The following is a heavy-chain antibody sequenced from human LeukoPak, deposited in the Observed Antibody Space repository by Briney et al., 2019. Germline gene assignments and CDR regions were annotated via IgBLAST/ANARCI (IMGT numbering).Heavy chain of an antibody. CDR2: IYYSGST. D-gene: IGHD2-21*02. CDR3: ARGLAYCGGDCFPYFDY. Sequence: SETLSLTCTVSGGSVSSGSYYWSWVRQPPGKGLEWIGYIYYSGSTNYNPSLKSRVTISVDTSKNQFSLRLSSVTAADTAVYYCARGLAYCGGDCFPYFDYWGQGTLVTVSS. J-gene: IGHJ4*02. CDR1: GGSVSSGSYY. V-gene: IGHV4-61*01.